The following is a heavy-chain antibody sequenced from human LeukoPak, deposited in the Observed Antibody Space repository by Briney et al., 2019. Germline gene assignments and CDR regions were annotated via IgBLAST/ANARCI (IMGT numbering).Heavy chain of an antibody. Sequence: PSETLSLTCAVYGGSFSGYYWSWIRQPPGKGLEWIGEINHSGSTNYNPSLKSRVTISVDTSKNQFSLKLSSVTAADTAVYYCATYYYGSGSRSDYWGQGTLVTVSS. J-gene: IGHJ4*02. CDR1: GGSFSGYY. CDR3: ATYYYGSGSRSDY. CDR2: INHSGST. V-gene: IGHV4-34*01. D-gene: IGHD3-10*01.